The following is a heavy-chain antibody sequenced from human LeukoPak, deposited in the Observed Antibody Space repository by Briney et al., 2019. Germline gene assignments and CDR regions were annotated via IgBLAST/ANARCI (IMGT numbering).Heavy chain of an antibody. D-gene: IGHD2-2*01. V-gene: IGHV5-51*01. J-gene: IGHJ5*02. CDR2: IYPGDSDT. CDR1: GYSFSSYW. CDR3: ARQWGDCSSISCYSAS. Sequence: GESLKNSCKGSGYSFSSYWIAWVRQMPGKGLEWMGIIYPGDSDTRYSPSFQGQVTISADKSIRIAYLQWSSLKASDTAMYYCARQWGDCSSISCYSASWGQGTLVTVSS.